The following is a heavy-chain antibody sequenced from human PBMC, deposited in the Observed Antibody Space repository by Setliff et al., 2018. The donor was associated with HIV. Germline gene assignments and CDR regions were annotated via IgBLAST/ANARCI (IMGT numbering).Heavy chain of an antibody. Sequence: LSLTCAVSGGSITNADYYWSWIRQPPGKGLEWIGYIYYSGNTYYNPSLKSRVVISIDTSSNQFSLNLNSVAAADTAVYFCAREKHWNGPFDYWGQGKLVTVS. CDR2: IYYSGNT. J-gene: IGHJ4*02. D-gene: IGHD1-1*01. CDR1: GGSITNADYY. V-gene: IGHV4-30-4*08. CDR3: AREKHWNGPFDY.